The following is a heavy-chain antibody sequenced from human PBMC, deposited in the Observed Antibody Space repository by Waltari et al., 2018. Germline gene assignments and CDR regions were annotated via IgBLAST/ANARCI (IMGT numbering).Heavy chain of an antibody. CDR3: ARGLDYYGSGSYGDYYYYYGMDV. V-gene: IGHV1-8*03. Sequence: QVQRVQSGAEVKKPGASVKVSCKASGYTFTSYDINWVRQATGQGLEWMGWMNPNSGNTGYAQKFQGRVTITRNTSISTAYMELSSLRSEDTAVYYCARGLDYYGSGSYGDYYYYYGMDVWGQGTTVTVSS. CDR1: GYTFTSYD. J-gene: IGHJ6*02. CDR2: MNPNSGNT. D-gene: IGHD3-10*01.